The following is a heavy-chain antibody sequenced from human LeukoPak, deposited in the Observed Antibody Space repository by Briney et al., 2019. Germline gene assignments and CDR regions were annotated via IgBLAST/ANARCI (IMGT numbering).Heavy chain of an antibody. Sequence: GGSLRLSCAASGFSFSFNAMHWVRQAPGKGLEWVRVISYDGSNKYYADFVEGRFSISRDNSKNMLFLQMNSLRPEDTAVYSCARSPSMVTTDYWFDPWGQGTLVSVSS. CDR1: GFSFSFNA. CDR3: ARSPSMVTTDYWFDP. J-gene: IGHJ5*02. CDR2: ISYDGSNK. D-gene: IGHD4-17*01. V-gene: IGHV3-30-3*01.